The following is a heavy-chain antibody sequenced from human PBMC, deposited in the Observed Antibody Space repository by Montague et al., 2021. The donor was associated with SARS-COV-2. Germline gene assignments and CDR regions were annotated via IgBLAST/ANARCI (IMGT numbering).Heavy chain of an antibody. J-gene: IGHJ6*02. CDR1: GDSVFDLSPT. V-gene: IGHV6-1*01. CDR3: TSGREGNYNVMDV. CDR2: LHLRTKWYN. D-gene: IGHD1-1*01. Sequence: CAISGDSVFDLSPTSDEHTSSLPSPLYLVCRLHLRTKWYNDYAVSVRGRVTINPDTSKNQFSLQLNSVTPEDTAIYYCTSGREGNYNVMDVWGQGTTVTVSS.